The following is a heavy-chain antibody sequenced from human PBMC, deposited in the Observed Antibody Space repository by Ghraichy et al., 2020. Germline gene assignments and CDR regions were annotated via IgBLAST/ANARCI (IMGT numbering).Heavy chain of an antibody. CDR1: GFTFSSYG. CDR3: ARDRRPPDDYGDYGGEDY. J-gene: IGHJ4*02. V-gene: IGHV3-33*01. D-gene: IGHD4-17*01. CDR2: IWYDGSNK. Sequence: GSLRLSCAASGFTFSSYGMHWVRQAPGKGLEWVAVIWYDGSNKYYADSVKGRFTISRDNSKNTLYLQMNSLRAEDTAVYYCARDRRPPDDYGDYGGEDYCGQGTLVTVSS.